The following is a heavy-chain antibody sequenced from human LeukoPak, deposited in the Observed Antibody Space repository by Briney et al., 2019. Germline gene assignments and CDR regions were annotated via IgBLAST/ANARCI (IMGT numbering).Heavy chain of an antibody. D-gene: IGHD5-24*01. CDR3: ARGGDGYNSRGTYDY. CDR2: IFPSGGEI. Sequence: GGSLRLSCAASGFTFSTFAMIWVRQSPGKGLEWVSSIFPSGGEIHYADSVRGRFTISRDNSKSTLSLQMNSLRAEDTAVYYCARGGDGYNSRGTYDYWGQGTLVTVSS. V-gene: IGHV3-23*01. J-gene: IGHJ4*02. CDR1: GFTFSTFA.